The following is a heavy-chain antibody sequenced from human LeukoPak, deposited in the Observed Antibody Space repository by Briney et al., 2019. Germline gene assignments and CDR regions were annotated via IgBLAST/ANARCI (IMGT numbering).Heavy chain of an antibody. D-gene: IGHD3-22*01. J-gene: IGHJ4*02. CDR3: ARDNPHDSSGEGLFDY. CDR2: ISSSSSYI. V-gene: IGHV3-21*01. CDR1: GFTFSSYS. Sequence: PGRSLRLSCAASGFTFSSYSMNWVRQAPGKGLEWVSSISSSSSYIYYADSVKGRFTISRDNAKNSLYLQMNSLRAEDTAVYYCARDNPHDSSGEGLFDYWGQGTLVTVSS.